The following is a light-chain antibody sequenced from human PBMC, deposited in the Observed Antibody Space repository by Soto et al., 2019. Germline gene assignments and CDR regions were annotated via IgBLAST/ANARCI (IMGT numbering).Light chain of an antibody. Sequence: EIVMTQSPATLSVSPGERATLSCRASQSVSSNLAWYQQKPGQAPRLLIYGASTRATGIPARFSGSGSGKEFTLTISSLQTEDFGVYYCQQYNNWPPFTFGQGTKLEIK. CDR1: QSVSSN. CDR3: QQYNNWPPFT. CDR2: GAS. J-gene: IGKJ2*01. V-gene: IGKV3-15*01.